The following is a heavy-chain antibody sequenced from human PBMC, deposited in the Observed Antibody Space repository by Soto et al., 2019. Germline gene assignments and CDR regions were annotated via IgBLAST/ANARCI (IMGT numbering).Heavy chain of an antibody. J-gene: IGHJ4*02. Sequence: QVQLVESGGGVVQPGGSLRLSCAASGFTFGRHGMHWVRQAPGKGLEWVAVIGSDGRRDSYADSVKGRFTISRDNGQNTLYLLMNSLRAEDTAVYYCASDDDYGDNGLDYWGQGTLVTVFS. V-gene: IGHV3-33*01. CDR3: ASDDDYGDNGLDY. CDR1: GFTFGRHG. CDR2: IGSDGRRD. D-gene: IGHD4-17*01.